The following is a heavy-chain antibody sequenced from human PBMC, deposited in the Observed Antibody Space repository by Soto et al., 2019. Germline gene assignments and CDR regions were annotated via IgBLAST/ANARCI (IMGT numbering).Heavy chain of an antibody. CDR2: VNAGNGNT. V-gene: IGHV1-3*01. J-gene: IGHJ5*02. CDR1: GYTFTSYA. CDR3: ASAVYCSGGSCSFDP. Sequence: ASVKVSCKASGYTFTSYAMHWVRQAPGQRLEWMGWVNAGNGNTKYSQKFQGRVTITRDTSASTAYMELSSLRSEDTAVYYCASAVYCSGGSCSFDPWGQGTLVTVSS. D-gene: IGHD2-15*01.